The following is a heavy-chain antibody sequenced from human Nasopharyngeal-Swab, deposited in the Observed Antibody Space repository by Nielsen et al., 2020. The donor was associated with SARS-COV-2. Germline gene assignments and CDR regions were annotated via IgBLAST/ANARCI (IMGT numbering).Heavy chain of an antibody. J-gene: IGHJ4*02. D-gene: IGHD3-3*01. CDR3: AKAPGVREDI. CDR2: ISSSSSYI. Sequence: GESLKISCAASGFTFSSYSMNWVRQAPGKGLEWVSSISSSSSYIYYADSVKGRFTISRDNAKNSLYLQMNSLRAEDTAVYYCAKAPGVREDIWGQGTLVTVSS. CDR1: GFTFSSYS. V-gene: IGHV3-21*01.